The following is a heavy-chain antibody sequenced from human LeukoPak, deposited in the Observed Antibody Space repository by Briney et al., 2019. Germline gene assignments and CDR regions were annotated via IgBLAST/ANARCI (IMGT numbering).Heavy chain of an antibody. Sequence: ASVKVSCKASGYTFTSYYMHWVRQAPGQGLEWMGIINPSGGSTSYAQKFQGRVTMTRDTSTSTVYMELSSLRSEDTAVYYCARGCASIAAAGTLGYYYMDVWGKGTTVTVSS. D-gene: IGHD6-13*01. V-gene: IGHV1-46*01. CDR3: ARGCASIAAAGTLGYYYMDV. CDR1: GYTFTSYY. CDR2: INPSGGST. J-gene: IGHJ6*03.